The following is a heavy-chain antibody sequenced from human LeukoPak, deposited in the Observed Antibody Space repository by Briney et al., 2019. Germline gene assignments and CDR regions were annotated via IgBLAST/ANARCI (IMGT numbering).Heavy chain of an antibody. V-gene: IGHV1-2*02. J-gene: IGHJ4*02. CDR3: ARDYKSVKAGGNRPHPPAGY. D-gene: IGHD6-19*01. Sequence: ASVKVSCKASGYTFTGYYMHWVRQAPGQGLEWMGWINPNSGGTNYAQKFQGRVTMTRDTSISTAYMELSRLRSDDTAVYYCARDYKSVKAGGNRPHPPAGYWGQGTLVTVSS. CDR2: INPNSGGT. CDR1: GYTFTGYY.